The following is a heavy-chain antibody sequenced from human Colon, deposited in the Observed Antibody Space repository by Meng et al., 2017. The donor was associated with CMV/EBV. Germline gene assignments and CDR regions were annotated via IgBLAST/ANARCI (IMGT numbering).Heavy chain of an antibody. J-gene: IGHJ4*02. D-gene: IGHD3-16*01. V-gene: IGHV4-59*01. CDR3: ARDPWGPTDY. Sequence: GSLRLSCTVSGGSISSYYWSWIRQPPGKGLEWIGYIYYSGSTNYNSSLKSRVTISVDTSKNQFSLKLSSVTAADTAVYYCARDPWGPTDYWGQGTLVTVSS. CDR2: IYYSGST. CDR1: GGSISSYY.